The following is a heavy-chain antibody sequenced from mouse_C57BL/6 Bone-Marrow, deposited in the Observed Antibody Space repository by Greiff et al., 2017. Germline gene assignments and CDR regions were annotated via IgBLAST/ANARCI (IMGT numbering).Heavy chain of an antibody. CDR1: GYTFTDYY. Sequence: EVQLQQSGPVLVKPGASVKMSCKASGYTFTDYYMNWVKQSHGQSLEWIGVINPYNGGTGYNQKFKGKATLTVDKSSSTAYMELNSLTSEDAAVYYCTSRTGFCWFAYWGKGTLVTVSA. J-gene: IGHJ3*01. V-gene: IGHV1-19*01. CDR3: TSRTGFCWFAY. D-gene: IGHD4-1*01. CDR2: INPYNGGT.